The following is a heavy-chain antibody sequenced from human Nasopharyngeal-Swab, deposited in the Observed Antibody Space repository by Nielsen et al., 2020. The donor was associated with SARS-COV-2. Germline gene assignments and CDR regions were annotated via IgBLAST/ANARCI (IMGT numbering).Heavy chain of an antibody. CDR3: ARRDYGTLFDY. Sequence: SETLSLTCTVSGGSIRNYYWSWIRQHPGKGLEWIGYIYYTGSTDYNPSLKSRVTISVDTSRNQFSLKLSPVTATDTAIYYCARRDYGTLFDYWGRGTLVTVSS. V-gene: IGHV4-59*08. D-gene: IGHD4-17*01. J-gene: IGHJ4*02. CDR2: IYYTGST. CDR1: GGSIRNYY.